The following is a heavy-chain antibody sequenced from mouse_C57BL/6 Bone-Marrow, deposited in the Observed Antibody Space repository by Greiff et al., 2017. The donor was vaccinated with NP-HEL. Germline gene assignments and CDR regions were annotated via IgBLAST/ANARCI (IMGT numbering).Heavy chain of an antibody. Sequence: VQLQQPGAELVMPGASVTLSCKASGYTFTSYWMHWVKQRPGQGLEWIGEIDPSDSYTNYNQKFKGKSTLTVDKSSSTAYMQLSSLTSEDSAVYYCARWGYYYGSSPWGQGTLVTVSA. CDR1: GYTFTSYW. J-gene: IGHJ3*01. CDR2: IDPSDSYT. V-gene: IGHV1-69*01. CDR3: ARWGYYYGSSP. D-gene: IGHD1-1*01.